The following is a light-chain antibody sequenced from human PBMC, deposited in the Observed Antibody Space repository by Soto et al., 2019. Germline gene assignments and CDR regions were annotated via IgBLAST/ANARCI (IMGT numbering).Light chain of an antibody. J-gene: IGLJ2*01. V-gene: IGLV2-11*01. Sequence: QSALTQPRSVSGSPGQSVTISCTGTSSDVGGYNFVSWYQQHPGKFPRLLIYHVSQRPSGFPNRFSCSRSGNTASLTISGLQADDEADYYRSSYAGRYTLIFGGGTKLTVL. CDR1: SSDVGGYNF. CDR2: HVS. CDR3: SSYAGRYTLI.